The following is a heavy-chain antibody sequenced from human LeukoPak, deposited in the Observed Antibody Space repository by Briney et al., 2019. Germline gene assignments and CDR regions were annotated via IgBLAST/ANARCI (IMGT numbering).Heavy chain of an antibody. CDR1: GYIFTELS. CDR2: FDPEDGTT. J-gene: IGHJ5*01. Sequence: ASVKVSCKVSGYIFTELSMHWVRQAPGKGLEWMGGFDPEDGTTIYAQKFQGRVTMTTDTSTSTAYMELRSLISEDTAVYYCARSDYYGSGSYYNEGWFDSWGPGTLVTVSS. V-gene: IGHV1-24*01. CDR3: ARSDYYGSGSYYNEGWFDS. D-gene: IGHD3-10*01.